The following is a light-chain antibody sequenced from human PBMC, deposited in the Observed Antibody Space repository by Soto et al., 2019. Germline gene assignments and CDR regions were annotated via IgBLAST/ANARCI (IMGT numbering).Light chain of an antibody. CDR3: ETWGSNTHV. CDR2: VEGRGSY. Sequence: QSVLTQSSSASASLGSSVKLTCTLSSGHSTYIIAWHQQQPGKAPRYLMKVEGRGSYNKGSGVPDRFSGSSYGTDRYLTISNLQSEDEADYFCETWGSNTHVFGTGTQLTVL. CDR1: SGHSTYI. J-gene: IGLJ1*01. V-gene: IGLV4-60*03.